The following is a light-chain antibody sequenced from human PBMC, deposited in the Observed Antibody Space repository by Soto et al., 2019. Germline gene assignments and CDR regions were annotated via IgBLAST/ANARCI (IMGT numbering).Light chain of an antibody. J-gene: IGKJ4*01. Sequence: DIQMTQSPSSVSASVGDRVTITCRASRGISGYLAWYQQKPGKAPELLIYDAFTLQSGVPSRFSGSGSGTDFTLTISSLQSEDFATYYCQQVASFPLTVGGGTKVEAK. CDR2: DAF. V-gene: IGKV1-12*01. CDR3: QQVASFPLT. CDR1: RGISGY.